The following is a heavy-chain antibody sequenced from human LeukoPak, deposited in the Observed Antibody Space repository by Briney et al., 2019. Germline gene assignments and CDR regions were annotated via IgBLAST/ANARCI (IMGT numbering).Heavy chain of an antibody. CDR3: AKVRSIGGGYDFLDY. CDR1: GFTFGSYA. D-gene: IGHD5-12*01. V-gene: IGHV3-23*01. CDR2: ISGSDGST. J-gene: IGHJ4*02. Sequence: GGSLRLSCAASGFTFGSYAMSWVRQAPGKGLECVSAISGSDGSTYYADSVKGRFTISRDNSKNTLYLQMNSLRAEDTAVYYCAKVRSIGGGYDFLDYWGQGTLVTVSS.